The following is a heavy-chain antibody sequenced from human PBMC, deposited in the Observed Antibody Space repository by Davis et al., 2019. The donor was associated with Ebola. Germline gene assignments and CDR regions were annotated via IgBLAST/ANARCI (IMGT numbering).Heavy chain of an antibody. CDR2: IKPDGSDK. Sequence: GESLKISCAASGFTFSSHTMSWVRQAPGKGLEWVATIKPDGSDKYFVDSVKGRFTISRDNAKSSLYLQMNSLRVEDTALYYCAKGARWGQGTLVTVSS. D-gene: IGHD5-12*01. CDR1: GFTFSSHT. J-gene: IGHJ4*02. V-gene: IGHV3-7*03. CDR3: AKGAR.